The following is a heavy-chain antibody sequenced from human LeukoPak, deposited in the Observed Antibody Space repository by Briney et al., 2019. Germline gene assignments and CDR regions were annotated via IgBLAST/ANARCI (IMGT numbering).Heavy chain of an antibody. V-gene: IGHV1-69*04. CDR3: ARYSCGGDCYSSHDAFDI. CDR1: GGTFSSYA. CDR2: IIPILGIA. D-gene: IGHD2-21*02. J-gene: IGHJ3*02. Sequence: ASVKVSCKASGGTFSSYAISWVRQAPGQGLEWMGRIIPILGIANYAQKFQGRVTITADKSTSTAYMELSSLRSEDTAVYCCARYSCGGDCYSSHDAFDIWGQGTMVTVSS.